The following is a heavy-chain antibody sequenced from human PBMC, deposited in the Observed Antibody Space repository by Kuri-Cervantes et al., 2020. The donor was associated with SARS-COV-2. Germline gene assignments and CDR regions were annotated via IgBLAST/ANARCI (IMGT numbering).Heavy chain of an antibody. CDR3: AVRGGYCSSTSCQYNYYYYYGMDV. CDR1: GYSFTSYW. V-gene: IGHV5-51*01. CDR2: IYPGDSDT. Sequence: GESLKISCKGSGYSFTSYWIGWVRQMPGKGLEWMGIIYPGDSDTRYSPSFQGQVTISADKSISTAYLQRSSLKASDTAMYYCAVRGGYCSSTSCQYNYYYYYGMDVWGQGTTVTVSS. J-gene: IGHJ6*02. D-gene: IGHD2-2*01.